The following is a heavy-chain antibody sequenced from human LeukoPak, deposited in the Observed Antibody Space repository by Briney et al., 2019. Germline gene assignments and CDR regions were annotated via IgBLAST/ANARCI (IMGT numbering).Heavy chain of an antibody. D-gene: IGHD6-19*01. J-gene: IGHJ3*02. V-gene: IGHV3-30*18. Sequence: GRSPRLSCAASGFTFSSYGMHWVRQAPGKGPEWVAVISYDGSNKYYADSVKGRFTISRDNSKNTLYLQMNSLRAEDTAVYYCAKLVARAVVGSGDAFDIWGQGTMVTVSS. CDR2: ISYDGSNK. CDR1: GFTFSSYG. CDR3: AKLVARAVVGSGDAFDI.